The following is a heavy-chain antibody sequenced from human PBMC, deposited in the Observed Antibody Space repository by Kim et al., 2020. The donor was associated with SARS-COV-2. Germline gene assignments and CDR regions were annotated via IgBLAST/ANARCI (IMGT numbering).Heavy chain of an antibody. Sequence: GGSLRLSCAASGFTFNNYAMRWVRQAPGKGLEWVSGIRDSGSSTQYADSVKGRFSISRDNSRNTLYLQMDSLRAEDTAVYYCAKVTSGSGGWFEYFLLCGQGTLLTVSS. D-gene: IGHD6-19*01. CDR3: AKVTSGSGGWFEYFLL. CDR2: IRDSGSST. CDR1: GFTFNNYA. V-gene: IGHV3-23*01. J-gene: IGHJ1*01.